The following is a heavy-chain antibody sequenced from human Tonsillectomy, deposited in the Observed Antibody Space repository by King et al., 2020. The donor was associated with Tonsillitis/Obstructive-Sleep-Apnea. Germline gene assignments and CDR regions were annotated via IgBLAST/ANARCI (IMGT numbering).Heavy chain of an antibody. CDR3: AKGVYCSSTSCYYNWFDP. J-gene: IGHJ5*02. V-gene: IGHV3-23*04. CDR1: GFTFSSYA. Sequence: VQLVESGGGLVQPGGSLRLSCAASGFTFSSYAMSWVRQAPGKGLEWVSAISGSGGSTYYADSVKGRFTISRDNSKNTLYLQMNSLRAEDTAVYYCAKGVYCSSTSCYYNWFDPWGQGTLVTVSS. CDR2: ISGSGGST. D-gene: IGHD2-2*01.